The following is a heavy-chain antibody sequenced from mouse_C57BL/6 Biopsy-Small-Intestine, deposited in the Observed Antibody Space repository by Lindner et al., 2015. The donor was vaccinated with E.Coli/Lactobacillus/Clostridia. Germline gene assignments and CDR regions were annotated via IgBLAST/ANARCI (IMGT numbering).Heavy chain of an antibody. V-gene: IGHV1-84*01. CDR2: IYPGSGNT. CDR3: ARRRYYGDWGFAY. CDR1: GYTFTDYY. D-gene: IGHD2-13*01. Sequence: VQLQESGPELVKPGASVKISCKASGYTFTDYYINWVKQRPGQGLEWIGWIYPGSGNTKYNEKFKGKATLTADKSSTTAYMQLNSLTSEDSAVYYCARRRYYGDWGFAYWGQGTLVTVSA. J-gene: IGHJ3*01.